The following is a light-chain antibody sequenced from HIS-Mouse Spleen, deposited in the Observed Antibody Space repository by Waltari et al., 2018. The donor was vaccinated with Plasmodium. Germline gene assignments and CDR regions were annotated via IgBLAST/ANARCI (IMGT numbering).Light chain of an antibody. CDR3: YSAADNNRV. Sequence: SYELTQPSSVSVSPGQTARITCSGDVLAKKSARWFQQKPGHAPALVIYKDSERPSGIPERVSGSSSGTTVTLTISGAQVEDEADYYCYSAADNNRVFGGGTKLTVL. CDR1: VLAKKS. CDR2: KDS. J-gene: IGLJ3*02. V-gene: IGLV3-27*01.